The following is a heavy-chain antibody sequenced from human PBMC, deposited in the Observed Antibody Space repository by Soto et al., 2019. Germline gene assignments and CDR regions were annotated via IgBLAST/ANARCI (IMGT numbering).Heavy chain of an antibody. J-gene: IGHJ5*02. D-gene: IGHD3-10*01. Sequence: GGSLRLSCAASGFTFSSYDMNWVRQAPGKGLEWVSSISSSSSSYIHYADSVKGRFTISRDNAKNSLYLQMNSLRAEDTAIYYCAKGRFSMGSDWCDRWGQGTLVTVSS. CDR3: AKGRFSMGSDWCDR. CDR1: GFTFSSYD. CDR2: ISSSSSSYI. V-gene: IGHV3-21*01.